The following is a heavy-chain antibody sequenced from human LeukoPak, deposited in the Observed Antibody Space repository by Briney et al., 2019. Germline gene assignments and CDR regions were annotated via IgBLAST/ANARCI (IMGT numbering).Heavy chain of an antibody. D-gene: IGHD6-19*01. CDR2: IHYRGST. J-gene: IGHJ4*02. CDR1: GGSISSSSYY. Sequence: SETLSLTCNVSGGSISSSSYYWGWIRQSPGKGLEWIGSIHYRGSTYYNPSLKSRVTISVDTSKNQFSLKLISVTAADTAVYYCARGRGSAWYVRFYFDYWGQGTLVTVSS. CDR3: ARGRGSAWYVRFYFDY. V-gene: IGHV4-39*07.